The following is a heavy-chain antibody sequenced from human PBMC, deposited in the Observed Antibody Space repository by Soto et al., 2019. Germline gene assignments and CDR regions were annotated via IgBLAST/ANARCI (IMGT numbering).Heavy chain of an antibody. J-gene: IGHJ5*02. CDR3: AKDGALSDIMSRGLNWFDP. CDR1: GFTFSTYG. V-gene: IGHV3-30*18. CDR2: ISYDGINK. Sequence: GSLRLSCAASGFTFSTYGMHWVRQAPGKGLEWVALISYDGINKYYADSVKGRFTISRDNSKNTLYLQMNSLSAEDTAVYYCAKDGALSDIMSRGLNWFDPWGQGTLVTVSS. D-gene: IGHD3-9*01.